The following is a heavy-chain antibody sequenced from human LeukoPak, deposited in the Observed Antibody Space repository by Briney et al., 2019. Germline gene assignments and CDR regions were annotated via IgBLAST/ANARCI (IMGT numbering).Heavy chain of an antibody. CDR3: ARDRRTTRGDY. CDR2: ISSSSSTI. D-gene: IGHD4-11*01. V-gene: IGHV3-48*04. Sequence: GGSLRLSCAASGFTFSSYSMNWVRQAPGEGLGWVSYISSSSSTIYYADSVKGRFTISRDNAKNSLYLQMNSLRAEDTAVYYCARDRRTTRGDYWGQGTLVTVSS. J-gene: IGHJ4*02. CDR1: GFTFSSYS.